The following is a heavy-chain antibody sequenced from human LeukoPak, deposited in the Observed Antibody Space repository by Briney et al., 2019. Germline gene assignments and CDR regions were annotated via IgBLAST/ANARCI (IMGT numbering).Heavy chain of an antibody. V-gene: IGHV3-23*01. CDR3: AKVDIVATIPGYYFDY. J-gene: IGHJ4*02. CDR1: GFTFSSYA. CDR2: ISGSGGST. Sequence: GSLRLSCAASGFTFSSYAMSWVRQAPGKGLEWVSAISGSGGSTYYADSVKGRFTISRDNSKNTLYLQMNSLRAEDTAVYYCAKVDIVATIPGYYFDYWGQGTLVTVSS. D-gene: IGHD5-12*01.